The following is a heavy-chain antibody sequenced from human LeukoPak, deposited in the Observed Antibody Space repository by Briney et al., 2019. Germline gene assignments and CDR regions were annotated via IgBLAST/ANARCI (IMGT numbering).Heavy chain of an antibody. CDR2: IIPIFGTA. Sequence: SVKVSCKASGGTFSSYAISWVRQAPGQGLEWMGGIIPIFGTANYAQKFQGRVTMTRNTSISTAYMELSSLRSEDTAVYYCARVSKGSSGPDDAFDIWGQGTMVTVSS. J-gene: IGHJ3*02. CDR3: ARVSKGSSGPDDAFDI. D-gene: IGHD3-22*01. CDR1: GGTFSSYA. V-gene: IGHV1-69*05.